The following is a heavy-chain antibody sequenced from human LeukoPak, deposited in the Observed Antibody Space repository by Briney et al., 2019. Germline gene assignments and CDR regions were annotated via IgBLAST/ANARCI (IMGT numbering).Heavy chain of an antibody. CDR3: AKDRGYSGYDLDY. CDR2: IRYDGSNK. CDR1: GFTFSSYG. D-gene: IGHD5-12*01. J-gene: IGHJ4*02. Sequence: GGSLRLSCAASGFTFSSYGMHWVRQAPGKGLDWVAFIRYDGSNKYYADSVKGRFTISRDNSKNTLYLQMNSLRAEDTAVYYCAKDRGYSGYDLDYWGQGTLVTVSS. V-gene: IGHV3-30*02.